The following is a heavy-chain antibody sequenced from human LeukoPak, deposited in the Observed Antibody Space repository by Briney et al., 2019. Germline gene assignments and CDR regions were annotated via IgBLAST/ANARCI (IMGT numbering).Heavy chain of an antibody. CDR1: GHTFTSYA. V-gene: IGHV7-4-1*02. CDR2: INTNTGNP. J-gene: IGHJ6*02. CDR3: ARESITGTRRDFYYYGMDV. Sequence: ASVKVSCKASGHTFTSYAMNWVRQAPGQGLEWMGWINTNTGNPTYAQGFTGRFVFSLDTPVSTAYLQISSLKAEDTAVYYCARESITGTRRDFYYYGMDVWGQGTTVTVSS. D-gene: IGHD1-20*01.